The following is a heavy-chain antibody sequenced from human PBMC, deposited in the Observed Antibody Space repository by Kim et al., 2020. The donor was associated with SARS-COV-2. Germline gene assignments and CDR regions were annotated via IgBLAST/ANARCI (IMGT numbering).Heavy chain of an antibody. Sequence: GGSLRLSCAASGFTFSSYEMNGVRQAPGKGLEWVAYIIGSGTTIYYAASVRGRFTIARDNDKNSLYLQMNSLRAEDTAVYYCARGPNYSPFDYWGQGTLVTVSS. J-gene: IGHJ4*02. V-gene: IGHV3-48*03. CDR3: ARGPNYSPFDY. CDR1: GFTFSSYE. CDR2: IIGSGTTI. D-gene: IGHD4-4*01.